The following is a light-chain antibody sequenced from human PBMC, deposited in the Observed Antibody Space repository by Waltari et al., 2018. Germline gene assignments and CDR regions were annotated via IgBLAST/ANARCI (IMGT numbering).Light chain of an antibody. J-gene: IGKJ1*01. Sequence: DIQLTPFPSTLSASVADRVTITCRGSQSVSSWLAWYQQKPGKAPKLLIYKASTLEGGVPSRFSGSGSGTEFTLTISSLQPDDFATYYCQQYNTYSTFGQGTKVDIK. V-gene: IGKV1-5*03. CDR1: QSVSSW. CDR2: KAS. CDR3: QQYNTYST.